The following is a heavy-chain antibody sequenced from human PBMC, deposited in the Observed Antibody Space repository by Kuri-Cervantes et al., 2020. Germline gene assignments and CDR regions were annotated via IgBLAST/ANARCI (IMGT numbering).Heavy chain of an antibody. CDR1: GGSFSGYY. J-gene: IGHJ3*02. V-gene: IGHV4-34*01. Sequence: SQTLSLTCAVYGGSFSGYYWSWIRQPPGKGLEWIGEINHSGSTNYNPSLKSRVTISVDTSKNQFSLKLSSVTAADTAVYYCARDAILAYCGGDCYSGAFDIWGQGTMVTVSS. CDR2: INHSGST. CDR3: ARDAILAYCGGDCYSGAFDI. D-gene: IGHD2-21*02.